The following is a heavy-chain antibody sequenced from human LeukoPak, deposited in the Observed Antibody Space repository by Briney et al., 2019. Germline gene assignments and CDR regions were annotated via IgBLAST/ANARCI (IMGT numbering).Heavy chain of an antibody. V-gene: IGHV3-53*01. D-gene: IGHD5-18*01. J-gene: IGHJ4*02. CDR3: AKGYNYAYEY. Sequence: GGSLRLSCAASGFTVSSSYMSWVRQAPGKGLEWVSLIYSGGSTYHAASVKGRFTISRDNSKNTLYLQMNSLRPEDTAVYYCAKGYNYAYEYWGQGTLVTVSS. CDR1: GFTVSSSY. CDR2: IYSGGST.